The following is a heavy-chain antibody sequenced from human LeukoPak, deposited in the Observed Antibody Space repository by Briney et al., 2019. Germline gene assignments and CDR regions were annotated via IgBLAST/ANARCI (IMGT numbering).Heavy chain of an antibody. J-gene: IGHJ5*02. CDR2: IYPGVSDT. CDR1: GYSFTSYW. Sequence: GESLKISCKGSGYSFTSYWIGWVRQMPGKGLEWMGIIYPGVSDTRYSPSFQGQVTISADKSISTAYLQWSSLKASDTAMYYCARLLAAAGQGNWFDPWGQGTLVTVSS. D-gene: IGHD6-13*01. CDR3: ARLLAAAGQGNWFDP. V-gene: IGHV5-51*01.